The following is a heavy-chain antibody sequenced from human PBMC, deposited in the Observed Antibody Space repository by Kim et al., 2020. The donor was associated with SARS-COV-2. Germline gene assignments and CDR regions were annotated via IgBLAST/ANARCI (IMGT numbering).Heavy chain of an antibody. D-gene: IGHD2-21*02. CDR3: VGYLYGGDSNDWFDP. Sequence: ASVKVSCKASGFSSSSSYMHWLRQAPGQGFQWMGIINPSDGSTSYAQEFQGIFSLTRDTSTSTVSMELSSLRSEDTAVYYCVGYLYGGDSNDWFDPWGQGTLVTVSS. CDR1: GFSSSSSY. J-gene: IGHJ5*02. V-gene: IGHV1-46*01. CDR2: INPSDGST.